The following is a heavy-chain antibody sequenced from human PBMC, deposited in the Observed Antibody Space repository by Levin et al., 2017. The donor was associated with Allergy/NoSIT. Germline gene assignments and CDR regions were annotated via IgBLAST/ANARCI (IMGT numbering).Heavy chain of an antibody. Sequence: GESLKISCKGSGYSFTSYWIGWVRQMPGKGLEWMGIIYPGDSDTRYSPSFQGQVTISADKSISTAYLQWSSLKASDTAMYYCARHVKVRHFPYSSSWYVEDYWGQGTLVTVSS. V-gene: IGHV5-51*01. CDR3: ARHVKVRHFPYSSSWYVEDY. CDR2: IYPGDSDT. J-gene: IGHJ4*02. D-gene: IGHD6-13*01. CDR1: GYSFTSYW.